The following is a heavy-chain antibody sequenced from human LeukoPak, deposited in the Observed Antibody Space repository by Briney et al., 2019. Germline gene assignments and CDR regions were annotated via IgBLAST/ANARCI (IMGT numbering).Heavy chain of an antibody. V-gene: IGHV1-18*01. J-gene: IGHJ4*02. CDR1: GYTFKNYG. Sequence: ASVKVSCKASGYTFKNYGINWVRQAPGQGLEWMGWMNPYNGNTIYAQNLQGRVTMTTDTSTSTAYLDLRSLTSDDTAVYYCAREKDAVPGIVDYWGQGTLVTVSS. D-gene: IGHD6-19*01. CDR2: MNPYNGNT. CDR3: AREKDAVPGIVDY.